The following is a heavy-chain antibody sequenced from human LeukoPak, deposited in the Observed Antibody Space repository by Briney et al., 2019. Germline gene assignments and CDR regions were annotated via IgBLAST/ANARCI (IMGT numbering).Heavy chain of an antibody. D-gene: IGHD4-17*01. CDR1: GGSISSSSYY. CDR3: ARHEDEGLTTVTTFYYGMDV. V-gene: IGHV4-39*01. CDR2: IYYSGST. Sequence: PSETLSLTCTVSGGSISSSSYYWGWIRQPPGKGLEWIGSIYYSGSTYYNPSLKSRVTISVDTSKNQFSLKLSSVTAADTAVYYCARHEDEGLTTVTTFYYGMDVWGQGTTVTVSS. J-gene: IGHJ6*02.